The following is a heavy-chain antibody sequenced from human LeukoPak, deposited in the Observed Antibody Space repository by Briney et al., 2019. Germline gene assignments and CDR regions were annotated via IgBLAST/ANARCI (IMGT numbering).Heavy chain of an antibody. V-gene: IGHV3-43*02. CDR3: AKDYSALYSGSYFDY. CDR1: GFTFDDYA. Sequence: GGSPRLSCAASGFTFDDYAMHWVRQAPGKGLEWVSLISGDGGSTYYADSVKGRFTISRDNSKNSLYLQMNSLRTEDTALYYCAKDYSALYSGSYFDYWGQGTLVTVSS. D-gene: IGHD1-26*01. J-gene: IGHJ4*02. CDR2: ISGDGGST.